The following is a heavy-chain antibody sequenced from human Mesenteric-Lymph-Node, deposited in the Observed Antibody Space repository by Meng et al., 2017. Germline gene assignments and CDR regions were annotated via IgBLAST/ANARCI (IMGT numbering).Heavy chain of an antibody. J-gene: IGHJ4*02. CDR2: ILYGGST. D-gene: IGHD5-12*01. V-gene: IGHV4-39*06. CDR1: GGSISSSSYS. Sequence: SETLSLTCTVSGGSISSSSYSWGWIRQPPGKGLEWIGTILYGGSTYYNPSLRSRVSISLDTSKNQYARGLSSVTAADTAVYYWARMNTVATGLFDYWGQGTVVTVSS. CDR3: ARMNTVATGLFDY.